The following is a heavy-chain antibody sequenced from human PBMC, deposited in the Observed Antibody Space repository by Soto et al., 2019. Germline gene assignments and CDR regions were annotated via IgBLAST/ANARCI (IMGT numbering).Heavy chain of an antibody. D-gene: IGHD1-7*01. CDR3: ARTESGTFDP. Sequence: QLQLQESGSGLVKPSQTLSLTCAVSGGSISSGGYSCSWIRQPPGKGLEWIGYIYHSGSTYYNPSLKSRVPMSVDRSKNQFSLKLSSVTAEDTAVYYCARTESGTFDPWGQGNLVTVSS. V-gene: IGHV4-30-2*01. CDR1: GGSISSGGYS. CDR2: IYHSGST. J-gene: IGHJ5*02.